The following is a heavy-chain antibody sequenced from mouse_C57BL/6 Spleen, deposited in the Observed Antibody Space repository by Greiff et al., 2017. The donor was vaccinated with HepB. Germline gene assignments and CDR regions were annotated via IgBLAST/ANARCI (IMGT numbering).Heavy chain of an antibody. D-gene: IGHD1-1*01. V-gene: IGHV1-64*01. J-gene: IGHJ2*01. CDR3: ARYYGSLYYFDY. Sequence: QVQLQQSGAELVKPGASVKLSCKASGYTFTSYWMHWVKQRPGQGLEWIGMIHPNSGSTNYNEKFKSKATLTVDKSSSTAYMQLISLTSEDSAVYYCARYYGSLYYFDYWGQGTTLTVSS. CDR2: IHPNSGST. CDR1: GYTFTSYW.